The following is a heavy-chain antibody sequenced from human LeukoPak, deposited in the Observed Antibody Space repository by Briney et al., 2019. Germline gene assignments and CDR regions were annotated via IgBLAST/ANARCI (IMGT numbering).Heavy chain of an antibody. D-gene: IGHD6-19*01. J-gene: IGHJ4*02. CDR2: ISAYNGNT. Sequence: ASVKVSCKASGHTFTSYGISWVRQAPGQGLEWMGWISAYNGNTNYAQKLQGRVTMTTDTSTSTAYMELRSLRSDDTAVYYCARVGQWLTQGSFDYWGQGTLVTVSS. V-gene: IGHV1-18*01. CDR1: GHTFTSYG. CDR3: ARVGQWLTQGSFDY.